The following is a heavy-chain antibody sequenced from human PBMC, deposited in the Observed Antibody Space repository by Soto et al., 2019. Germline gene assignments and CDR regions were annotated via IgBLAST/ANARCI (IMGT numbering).Heavy chain of an antibody. D-gene: IGHD3-3*01. CDR3: PRVLALRDLPYFDY. Sequence: PGGSLRLACAAAGFTLSSYAMHWVSQAPGKGLEWVAVISYDGCNKHYADSVKGRFTISRDNSKNKLYLQMTSLRAVDTAVYYCPRVLALRDLPYFDYWGQGTLVTVSS. CDR1: GFTLSSYA. CDR2: ISYDGCNK. V-gene: IGHV3-30-3*01. J-gene: IGHJ4*02.